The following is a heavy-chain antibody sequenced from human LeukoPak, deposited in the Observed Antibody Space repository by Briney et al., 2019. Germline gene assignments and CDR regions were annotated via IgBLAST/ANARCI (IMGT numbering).Heavy chain of an antibody. CDR3: ARHGRDGYNHGGADY. D-gene: IGHD5-24*01. CDR2: IYYGGAT. Sequence: SETLSLTCTVSGGPISISSYYWGWLRQPPGKGLEWIGSIYYGGATYNNPSLKSRVTISVDTSKNQFSLKLSSVTAADTAVYYCARHGRDGYNHGGADYWGQGTLVTVSS. CDR1: GGPISISSYY. V-gene: IGHV4-39*01. J-gene: IGHJ4*02.